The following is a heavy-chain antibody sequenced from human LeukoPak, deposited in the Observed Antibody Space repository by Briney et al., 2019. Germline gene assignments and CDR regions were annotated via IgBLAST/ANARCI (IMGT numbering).Heavy chain of an antibody. CDR3: ARDESGSGYEYYFDY. V-gene: IGHV3-33*08. Sequence: GRSLRLSCAASGFTFSSYGMHWVRQAPGKGLEWVAVIWYDGSNKYYADSVKGRFTISRDNSKNTLYLQMNSLRAEDTAVYYCARDESGSGYEYYFDYWGQGTLVTVSS. CDR1: GFTFSSYG. J-gene: IGHJ4*02. D-gene: IGHD3-22*01. CDR2: IWYDGSNK.